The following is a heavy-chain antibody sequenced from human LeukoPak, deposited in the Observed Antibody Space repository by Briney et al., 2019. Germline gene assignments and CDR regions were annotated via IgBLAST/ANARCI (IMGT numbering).Heavy chain of an antibody. Sequence: SGGSLRLSCAASGFTFSSYAMSWVRQAPGKGLGWVSGISGSGGSAYYADSVKGRFTVSRDNSKNTLYLQMNSLRAEDTAVYYCAKEGLWFGNNWFDPWGQGTLVTVSS. CDR2: ISGSGGSA. CDR1: GFTFSSYA. J-gene: IGHJ5*02. D-gene: IGHD3-10*01. V-gene: IGHV3-23*01. CDR3: AKEGLWFGNNWFDP.